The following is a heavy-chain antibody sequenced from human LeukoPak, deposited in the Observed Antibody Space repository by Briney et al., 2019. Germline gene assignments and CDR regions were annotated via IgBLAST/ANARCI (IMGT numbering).Heavy chain of an antibody. CDR3: ARDVLLWFGELEDYYYYGMDV. CDR1: GFTFSSYS. Sequence: GGSLRLSCAASGFTFSSYSMNWVRQAPGKGLEWVSSISSSSSYIYYADSVKGRFTISRDNAKNSLYLQMNSLRAEDTAVYYCARDVLLWFGELEDYYYYGMDVWGQGTTVTASS. V-gene: IGHV3-21*01. D-gene: IGHD3-10*01. CDR2: ISSSSSYI. J-gene: IGHJ6*02.